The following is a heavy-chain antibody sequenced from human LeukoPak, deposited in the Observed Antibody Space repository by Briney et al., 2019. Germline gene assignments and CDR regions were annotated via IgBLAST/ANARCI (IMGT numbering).Heavy chain of an antibody. Sequence: SETLSLTCTVSGGSISSSSYYWGWIRQPPGKGLEWIGSIYYSGSTYYNPSLKSRVAISVDTSKNQFSLKLSSVTAADTAVYYCARQPLEDFWSGYPYYFGYWGQGTLVTVSS. V-gene: IGHV4-39*01. CDR2: IYYSGST. CDR3: ARQPLEDFWSGYPYYFGY. D-gene: IGHD3-3*01. J-gene: IGHJ4*02. CDR1: GGSISSSSYY.